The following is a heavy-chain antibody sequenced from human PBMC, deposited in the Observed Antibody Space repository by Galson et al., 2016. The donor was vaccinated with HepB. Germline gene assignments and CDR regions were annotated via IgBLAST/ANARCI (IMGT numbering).Heavy chain of an antibody. CDR2: ISASKGKT. D-gene: IGHD5-24*01. J-gene: IGHJ4*02. CDR1: GYTFTSYG. Sequence: SVKVSCKASGYTFTSYGISWVRQAPGQGLEWMGWISASKGKTNYAQNLQGRVIMTTDTYTSTVYMELRSLRSDDTTVYYCARDRDYLLDYWGQGTLVTVSS. CDR3: ARDRDYLLDY. V-gene: IGHV1-18*01.